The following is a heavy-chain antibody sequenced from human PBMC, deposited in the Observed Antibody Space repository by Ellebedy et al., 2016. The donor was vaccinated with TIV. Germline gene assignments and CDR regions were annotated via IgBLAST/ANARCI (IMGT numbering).Heavy chain of an antibody. CDR3: ARHELGENAAFDY. CDR1: GYSFIYYW. Sequence: KVSCXASGYSFIYYWITWVRQMPGKGLEWMGRIDPSDSYMKFSPSFQGHATISVDKSTSTAYLQWSSLKASDTAIYYCARHELGENAAFDYWGQGTLVTVSS. V-gene: IGHV5-10-1*01. D-gene: IGHD7-27*01. CDR2: IDPSDSYM. J-gene: IGHJ4*02.